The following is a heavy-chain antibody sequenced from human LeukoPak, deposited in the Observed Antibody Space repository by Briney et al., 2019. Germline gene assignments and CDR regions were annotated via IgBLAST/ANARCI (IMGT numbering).Heavy chain of an antibody. Sequence: SETPSLTCTVSGGSISSYYWSWIRQPPGKGLEWIGYIYYSGSTNYNPSLKSRVTISVDTSKNQFSLKLSSVTAADTAVYYCARVGYYGSGSYYRYWGQGTLVTVSS. J-gene: IGHJ4*02. CDR3: ARVGYYGSGSYYRY. CDR1: GGSISSYY. CDR2: IYYSGST. V-gene: IGHV4-59*01. D-gene: IGHD3-10*01.